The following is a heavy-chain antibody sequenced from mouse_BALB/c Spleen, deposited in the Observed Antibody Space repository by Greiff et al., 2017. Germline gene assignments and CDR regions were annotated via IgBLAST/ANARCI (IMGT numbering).Heavy chain of an antibody. Sequence: EVQLVESGGGLVQPGGSLKLFCAASGFTFSSYTMSWVRQTPEKRLEWVAYISNGGGSTYYPDTVKGRFTISRDNAKNTLYLQMSSLKSEDTAMYYCARHSSYYRYDDWCAYWGQGTLVTVSA. V-gene: IGHV5-12-2*01. CDR3: ARHSSYYRYDDWCAY. J-gene: IGHJ3*01. D-gene: IGHD2-14*01. CDR1: GFTFSSYT. CDR2: ISNGGGST.